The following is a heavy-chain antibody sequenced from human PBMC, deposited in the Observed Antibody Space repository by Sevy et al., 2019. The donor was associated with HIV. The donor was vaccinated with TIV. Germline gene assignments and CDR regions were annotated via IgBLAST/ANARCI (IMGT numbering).Heavy chain of an antibody. J-gene: IGHJ4*02. D-gene: IGHD2-15*01. CDR3: ARGDCSGGSCYSDH. V-gene: IGHV3-33*01. Sequence: GGSLRLSCAASGFTFSSYGMHWVRQPPGKGLEWVAVIWYDGSNKYYADSVKGRFTISRDNSKNTLYLQMNSLKAEDTAVYYCARGDCSGGSCYSDHWGQGTLVTVSS. CDR1: GFTFSSYG. CDR2: IWYDGSNK.